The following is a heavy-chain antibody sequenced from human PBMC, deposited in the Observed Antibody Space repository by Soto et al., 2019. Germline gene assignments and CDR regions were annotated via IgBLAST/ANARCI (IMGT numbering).Heavy chain of an antibody. CDR1: GFSVSSNY. Sequence: GGSLRLSCAASGFSVSSNYMNWVRQAPGKGLEWVSVIYSGGATKYADSVKGRFTISRDNAKNSLYLQMNSLRAEDTAVYYCARDYVGAYCSSTSCYSDYYGMDVWGQGT. CDR2: IYSGGAT. D-gene: IGHD2-2*01. V-gene: IGHV3-53*01. CDR3: ARDYVGAYCSSTSCYSDYYGMDV. J-gene: IGHJ6*02.